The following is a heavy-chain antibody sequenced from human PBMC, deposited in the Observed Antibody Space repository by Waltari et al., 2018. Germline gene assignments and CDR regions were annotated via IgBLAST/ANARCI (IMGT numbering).Heavy chain of an antibody. CDR2: IYHSGST. CDR1: GYSISSGYY. J-gene: IGHJ4*02. V-gene: IGHV4-38-2*01. D-gene: IGHD3-22*01. CDR3: AKVGPHADYYDSSGTNLDY. Sequence: QVQLQESGPGLVKPSETLSLTCAVSGYSISSGYYWGWIRQPPGKGLEWIGSIYHSGSTYNNPYLKSRVTISVETSKNQFSLKLSSVTAADTAVYYCAKVGPHADYYDSSGTNLDYWGQGTLVTVSS.